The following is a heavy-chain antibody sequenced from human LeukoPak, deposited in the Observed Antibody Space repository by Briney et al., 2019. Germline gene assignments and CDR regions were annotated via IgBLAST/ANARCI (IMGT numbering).Heavy chain of an antibody. Sequence: GGTLRLSCSASVFTFCVFAMHWVRQAPEKGLEYVSVVSSDARNANYADSVKGRFTISRDNSRSTLYLQMTSRRADDMAIYYSVKDGHRGYAFDYWGQGALVTVS. CDR2: VSSDARNA. CDR3: VKDGHRGYAFDY. V-gene: IGHV3-64D*06. J-gene: IGHJ4*02. D-gene: IGHD2-2*01. CDR1: VFTFCVFA.